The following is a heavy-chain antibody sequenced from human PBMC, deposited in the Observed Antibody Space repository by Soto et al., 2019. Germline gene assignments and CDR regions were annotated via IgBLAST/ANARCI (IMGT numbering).Heavy chain of an antibody. D-gene: IGHD1-26*01. CDR2: IRAKSNKYAT. Sequence: GGSLRLSCAASGFSFIGSAIRWFRHASGKGLEWVGRIRAKSNKYATLYAESLKGRFTISRDDSQSTAYLEMNSLKTEDTAVYYCNSGSYYSSIWGQGTLVTVSS. V-gene: IGHV3-73*01. CDR1: GFSFIGSA. CDR3: NSGSYYSSI. J-gene: IGHJ4*02.